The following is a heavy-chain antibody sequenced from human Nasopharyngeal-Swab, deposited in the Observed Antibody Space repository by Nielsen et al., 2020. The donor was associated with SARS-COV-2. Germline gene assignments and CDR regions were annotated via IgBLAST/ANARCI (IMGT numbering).Heavy chain of an antibody. Sequence: SVKVSCKASGGTFSSYAISWVRQAPGQGLEWMGGIIPIFGTANYAQKFQGRVTITADESTSTAYMELSSLRSEDTAVYYCARVGLPVVVVPAAIGVGYFDYWVQGTLVTVSS. J-gene: IGHJ4*02. CDR3: ARVGLPVVVVPAAIGVGYFDY. CDR1: GGTFSSYA. D-gene: IGHD2-2*02. V-gene: IGHV1-69*13. CDR2: IIPIFGTA.